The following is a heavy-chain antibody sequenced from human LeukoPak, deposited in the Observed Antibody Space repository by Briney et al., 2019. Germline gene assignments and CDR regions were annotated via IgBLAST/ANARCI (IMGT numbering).Heavy chain of an antibody. CDR2: IYPGDSDT. D-gene: IGHD3-22*01. CDR1: GYSFTSYW. J-gene: IGHJ3*02. Sequence: GESLEISCKGSGYSFTSYWIGWVRQMPGKGLEWMGIIYPGDSDTRYSPSFQGQVTISADKSISTAYLQWSSLKASDTAMYYCARWADSDLSDAFDIWGQGTMDTVSS. V-gene: IGHV5-51*01. CDR3: ARWADSDLSDAFDI.